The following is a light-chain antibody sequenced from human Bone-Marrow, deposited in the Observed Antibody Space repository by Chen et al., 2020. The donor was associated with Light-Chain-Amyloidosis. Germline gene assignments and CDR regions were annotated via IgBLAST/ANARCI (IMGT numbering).Light chain of an antibody. V-gene: IGLV3-21*02. J-gene: IGLJ3*02. Sequence: SYVLTQPSSVSVAPGPTATIPCGGNNIGSTSVHWYQQTPGQAPLLVVYDDSDRPSGIPERLSGSNSGNTAILTISRVEAGDEADYYCQVWDRSSDRPVFGGGTKLTVL. CDR2: DDS. CDR1: NIGSTS. CDR3: QVWDRSSDRPV.